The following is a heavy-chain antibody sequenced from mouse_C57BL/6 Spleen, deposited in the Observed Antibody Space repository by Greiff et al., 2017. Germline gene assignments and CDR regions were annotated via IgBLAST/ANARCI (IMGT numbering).Heavy chain of an antibody. CDR2: IDTSGSYT. J-gene: IGHJ4*01. Sequence: VQLQQPGAELVMPGASVKLSCKASGYTFTSYWMPWVKQRPGQGLEWIGEIDTSGSYTNYNQTFKGKSTLTVDKSSSTAYMQLSSLTSEDSAVYYCARSGSYYGSSYDGMDYWGQGTSVTVSS. CDR1: GYTFTSYW. D-gene: IGHD1-1*01. CDR3: ARSGSYYGSSYDGMDY. V-gene: IGHV1-69*01.